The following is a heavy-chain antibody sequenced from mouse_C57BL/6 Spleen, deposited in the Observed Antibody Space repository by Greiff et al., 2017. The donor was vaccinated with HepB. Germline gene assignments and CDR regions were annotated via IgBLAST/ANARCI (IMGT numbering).Heavy chain of an antibody. D-gene: IGHD1-1*01. V-gene: IGHV1-64*01. CDR2: IHPNSGST. CDR3: ARDYGSSHWYFDV. J-gene: IGHJ1*03. Sequence: QVQLQQPGAELVKPGASVKLSCKASGYTFTSYWMHWVKQRPGQGLEWIGMIHPNSGSTNYNEKFKSKATLTVDKSSSTAYMQLSSLTSEDSAVYNCARDYGSSHWYFDVWGTGTTVTVSS. CDR1: GYTFTSYW.